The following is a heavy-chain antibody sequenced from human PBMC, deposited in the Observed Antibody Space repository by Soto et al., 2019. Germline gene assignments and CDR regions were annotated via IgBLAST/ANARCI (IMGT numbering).Heavy chain of an antibody. Sequence: PSETLSLTCTVSGGSISSYYWSWIRQPPGKGLEWIGYIYYSGNTNYNPSLKSRVTISVDTSKKQFSLKLNSVTAADTAVYYCARRGYFDYWGQGTLVTVSS. J-gene: IGHJ4*02. CDR1: GGSISSYY. V-gene: IGHV4-59*01. CDR3: ARRGYFDY. CDR2: IYYSGNT.